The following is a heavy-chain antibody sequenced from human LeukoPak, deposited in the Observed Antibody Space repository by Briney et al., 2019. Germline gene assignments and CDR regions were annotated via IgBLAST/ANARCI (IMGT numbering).Heavy chain of an antibody. CDR2: IYPGDSDT. J-gene: IGHJ4*02. D-gene: IGHD3-10*01. Sequence: GESLQISCKGSGYSFTSYLIGWVRQMPGKGLEWMGIIYPGDSDTRYSPSFQGQVTISADKSISTAYLQWSSLKASDTAMYYCARHFISGGSGSFIYFDYWGQGTLVTVSS. CDR3: ARHFISGGSGSFIYFDY. V-gene: IGHV5-51*01. CDR1: GYSFTSYL.